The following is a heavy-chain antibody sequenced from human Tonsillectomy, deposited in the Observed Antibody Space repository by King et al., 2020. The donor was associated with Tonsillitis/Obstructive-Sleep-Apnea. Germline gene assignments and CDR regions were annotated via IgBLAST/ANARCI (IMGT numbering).Heavy chain of an antibody. CDR2: IYYSGST. V-gene: IGHV4-39*01. CDR1: GGSISSDSYY. J-gene: IGHJ5*02. D-gene: IGHD2-15*01. CDR3: ARLGYCSGGCCHWFDP. Sequence: QLQESGPGLVNPSETLSLTCTVSGGSISSDSYYWAWIRQPPGKGLEWIGAIYYSGSTYYNPSLKSRVTISVDTSKNQFSLKLSSVTAADTAVYFCARLGYCSGGCCHWFDPWGQGTLVTVSS.